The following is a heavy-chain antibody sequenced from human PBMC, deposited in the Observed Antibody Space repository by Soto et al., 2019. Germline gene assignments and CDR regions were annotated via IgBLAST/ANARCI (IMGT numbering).Heavy chain of an antibody. CDR1: GGSFSGYY. CDR3: ARGAHLSTSHRYYFDY. V-gene: IGHV4-34*01. Sequence: SETLSLTCAVYGGSFSGYYWSWIRQPPGKGLEWIGEINHSGSTNYNPSLKSRVTISVDTSKNQFSLKLSSVTAADTAVYYCARGAHLSTSHRYYFDYWGQGTLVTVSS. J-gene: IGHJ4*02. D-gene: IGHD2-2*01. CDR2: INHSGST.